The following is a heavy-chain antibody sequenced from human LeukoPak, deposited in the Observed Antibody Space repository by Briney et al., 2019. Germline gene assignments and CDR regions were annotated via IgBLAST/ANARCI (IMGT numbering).Heavy chain of an antibody. D-gene: IGHD6-13*01. CDR1: GGTFSSYA. J-gene: IGHJ1*01. Sequence: SVKVSCKASGGTFSSYAISWVRQAPGQGLEWMGGIIPIFGTANYAQKFQGRVTITTDESTSTAYMELSSLRSEDTAVYYCASAAAGTRWFQHWGQGTLVTVSS. CDR2: IIPIFGTA. CDR3: ASAAAGTRWFQH. V-gene: IGHV1-69*05.